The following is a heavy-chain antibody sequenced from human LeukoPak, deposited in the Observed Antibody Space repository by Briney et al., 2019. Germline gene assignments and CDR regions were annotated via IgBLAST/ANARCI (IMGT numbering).Heavy chain of an antibody. CDR1: SGSISTSNYY. Sequence: SETLSLTCTVSSGSISTSNYYWGWVRQPPGKALEWIGNIFYSGSTYYSPSLKSRVTISVDTSKNQFSLKLSSVTAADTAVYYCARALGIVPMYYFDYWGQGTLVTVSS. D-gene: IGHD2-2*01. CDR2: IFYSGST. V-gene: IGHV4-39*07. CDR3: ARALGIVPMYYFDY. J-gene: IGHJ4*02.